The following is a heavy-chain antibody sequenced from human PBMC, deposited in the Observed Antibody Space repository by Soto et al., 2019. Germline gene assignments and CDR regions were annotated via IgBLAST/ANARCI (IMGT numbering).Heavy chain of an antibody. CDR3: VRDRGYPDSFNI. CDR1: GFTFSSYS. Sequence: GGSLRLSCAASGFTFSSYSMNWVRQAPGKGLEWVSSISSSSYIYYADSVKGRFTISRDDAKSTLYLQMNSLRVEDTAVYFCVRDRGYPDSFNIWGQGTMVTVSS. D-gene: IGHD3-10*01. CDR2: ISSSSYI. V-gene: IGHV3-21*01. J-gene: IGHJ3*02.